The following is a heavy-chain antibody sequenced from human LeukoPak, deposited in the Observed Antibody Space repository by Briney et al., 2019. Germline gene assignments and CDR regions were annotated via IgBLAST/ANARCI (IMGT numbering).Heavy chain of an antibody. V-gene: IGHV4-59*01. J-gene: IGHJ4*02. Sequence: SETLSLTSTVSGGSISSYYWSWIRQPPGKGLEWIGYIYYSGSTNYNPSFKSRVTISVDTSKNQFSLKLSSVTAADTAVYYCARDSGYIDYWGQGTLVTVSS. CDR2: IYYSGST. CDR1: GGSISSYY. CDR3: ARDSGYIDY.